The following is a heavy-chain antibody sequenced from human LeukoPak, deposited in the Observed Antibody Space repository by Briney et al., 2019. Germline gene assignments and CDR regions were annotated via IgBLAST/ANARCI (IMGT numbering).Heavy chain of an antibody. CDR1: GGSISSGDYY. J-gene: IGHJ4*02. D-gene: IGHD4-17*01. CDR3: ARGDYGDFGTYIDY. CDR2: IYYSGSI. Sequence: SETLSLTCTVSGGSISSGDYYWSWIRQPPGKGLEWIGYIYYSGSIYYNPSLKCRVTISVDTSKNQFSLKLSSVTAADTAVYYCARGDYGDFGTYIDYWGQGTLVTVSS. V-gene: IGHV4-30-4*01.